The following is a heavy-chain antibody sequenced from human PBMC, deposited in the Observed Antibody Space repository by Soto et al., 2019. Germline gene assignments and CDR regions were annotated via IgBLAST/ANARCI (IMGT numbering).Heavy chain of an antibody. CDR1: GFTFSSYG. V-gene: IGHV3-33*01. CDR3: ARARDYYDSSAQSFFDY. Sequence: GGSLRLSCAASGFTFSSYGMHWVRQAPGKGLEWVAVIWYDGSNKYYADSVKGRFTISRDNSKNTLYLQMNSLRAEDTAVYYCARARDYYDSSAQSFFDYWGQGTLVTVSS. CDR2: IWYDGSNK. D-gene: IGHD3-22*01. J-gene: IGHJ4*02.